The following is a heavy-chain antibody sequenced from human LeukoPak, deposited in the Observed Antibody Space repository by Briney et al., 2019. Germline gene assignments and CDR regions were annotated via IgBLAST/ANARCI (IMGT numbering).Heavy chain of an antibody. CDR3: ARHAHLRYFDY. V-gene: IGHV4-39*01. J-gene: IGHJ4*02. D-gene: IGHD3-3*02. CDR1: GGSLSSSSYY. CDR2: IYYSGST. Sequence: SETLSLTCTVSGGSLSSSSYYWGWVRQPPGRGLEWIGSIYYSGSTYYNPSLKRRVTITVDTSKNHFSLKLSSVTAADTAVYYCARHAHLRYFDYGGQGTLATVS.